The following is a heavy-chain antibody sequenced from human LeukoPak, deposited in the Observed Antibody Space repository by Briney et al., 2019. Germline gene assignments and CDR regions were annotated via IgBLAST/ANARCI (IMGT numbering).Heavy chain of an antibody. Sequence: SETLSLTCTVSGGSISSYYWSWIRQPPGKGLEWIGYIYYSGSTSYNPSLKSRVTISVDTSKNQFSLKLSSVTAADTAVYYCARARTDAYQLLWLDYWGQGTLVTVSS. J-gene: IGHJ4*02. V-gene: IGHV4-59*01. CDR3: ARARTDAYQLLWLDY. CDR1: GGSISSYY. D-gene: IGHD2-2*01. CDR2: IYYSGST.